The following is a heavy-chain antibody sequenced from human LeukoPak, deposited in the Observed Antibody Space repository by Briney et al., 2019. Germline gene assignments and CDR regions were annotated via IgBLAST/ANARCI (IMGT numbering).Heavy chain of an antibody. CDR3: ARKEGSTWYVDY. CDR1: GYSLIGYW. CDR2: IYPGDSDT. J-gene: IGHJ4*02. Sequence: GESLKISFKGSGYSLIGYWIAWVRQMPGKGLWWMGVIYPGDSDTRYSPSFQGQVTSSADKSISTAYLQWSSLNAADTAMYYCARKEGSTWYVDYWGQGTLVTVSS. D-gene: IGHD6-13*01. V-gene: IGHV5-51*01.